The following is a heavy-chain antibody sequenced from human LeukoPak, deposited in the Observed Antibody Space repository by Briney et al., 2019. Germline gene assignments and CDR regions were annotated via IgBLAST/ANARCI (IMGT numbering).Heavy chain of an antibody. V-gene: IGHV4-59*01. J-gene: IGHJ4*02. Sequence: SETLSLTCTVSGDSISSYYWSWIRQPPGKGLEWIGNIYSSDSTNYNPSVKSRVTISVDTSKNQFSLKLSSVTAADTAVYYCARLEGDPFDYGGQGTLVTVSS. D-gene: IGHD1-1*01. CDR2: IYSSDST. CDR3: ARLEGDPFDY. CDR1: GDSISSYY.